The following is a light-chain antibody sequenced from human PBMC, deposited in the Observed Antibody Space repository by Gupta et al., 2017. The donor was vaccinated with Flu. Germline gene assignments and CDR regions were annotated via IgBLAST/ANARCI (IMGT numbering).Light chain of an antibody. V-gene: IGKV1-39*01. Sequence: DIQMTQSASSLSASVGDRVTITCRASQYISTYLNWYQRKPGKAPKLLIYNASIWQRGVPSRFSGSGSGTDFTLTISRLQPEDFATYSCQQTDSNPPYTFGQGTRMEIK. J-gene: IGKJ2*01. CDR2: NAS. CDR3: QQTDSNPPYT. CDR1: QYISTY.